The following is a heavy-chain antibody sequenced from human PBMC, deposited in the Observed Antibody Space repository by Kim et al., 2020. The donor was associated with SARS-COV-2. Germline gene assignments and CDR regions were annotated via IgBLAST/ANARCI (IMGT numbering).Heavy chain of an antibody. D-gene: IGHD2-8*01. CDR1: GFTFSDYY. V-gene: IGHV3-11*05. CDR3: ARGNDYVDY. CDR2: ISSRSDYT. Sequence: GGSLRLSCAASGFTFSDYYMSWIRQAPGKGLGWVSYISSRSDYTNYADSVKGRFTISRDNAKNSLYLHMNSLRAEDTAVYYCARGNDYVDYGRQGTLVT. J-gene: IGHJ4*02.